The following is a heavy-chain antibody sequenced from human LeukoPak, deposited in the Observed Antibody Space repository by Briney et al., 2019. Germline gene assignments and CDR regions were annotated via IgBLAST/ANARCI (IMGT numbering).Heavy chain of an antibody. J-gene: IGHJ3*02. CDR1: GFTFSSYS. V-gene: IGHV3-21*01. CDR3: ASLDIVVVPAAMGHDAFDI. D-gene: IGHD2-2*01. Sequence: GGSLSLSCAASGFTFSSYSRKWVRPAPGEVLEWVLSISSSSSYIYYADSVKSRFTISRDNAKNSLYLQMNSLRAEDTAVYYCASLDIVVVPAAMGHDAFDIWGQGTMVTVSS. CDR2: ISSSSSYI.